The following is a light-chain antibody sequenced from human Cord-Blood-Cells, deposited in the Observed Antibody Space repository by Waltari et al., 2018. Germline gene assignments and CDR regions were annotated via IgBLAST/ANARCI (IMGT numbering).Light chain of an antibody. V-gene: IGKV1-39*01. J-gene: IGKJ2*03. CDR2: AAS. Sequence: DIQMTQSTSSLSASVGYRVTITCRASQSICSYLNWYQQKPGKAPKLLIYAASSLQSGVPSRFSGSGSGTDFTLTISSLQPEDFATYYCQQSYSTPYSFGQGTKLEIK. CDR3: QQSYSTPYS. CDR1: QSICSY.